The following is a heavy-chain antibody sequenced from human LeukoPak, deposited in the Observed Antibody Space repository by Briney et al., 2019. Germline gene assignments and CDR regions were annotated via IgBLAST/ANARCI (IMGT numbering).Heavy chain of an antibody. D-gene: IGHD3-22*01. J-gene: IGHJ4*02. CDR3: AKDDTYYDSGIDY. Sequence: GGSLRLSCAASGFTFDDYPMHWVRQAPGKGLEWVSLISWDGGSTYYADSVKGRFTISRDNSKNSLYLQMNSLRTEDTALYYCAKDDTYYDSGIDYWGQGTLVTVSS. CDR2: ISWDGGST. V-gene: IGHV3-43*01. CDR1: GFTFDDYP.